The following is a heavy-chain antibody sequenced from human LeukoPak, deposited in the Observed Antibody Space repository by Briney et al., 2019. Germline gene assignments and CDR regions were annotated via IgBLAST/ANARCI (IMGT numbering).Heavy chain of an antibody. V-gene: IGHV3-23*01. CDR3: AKGSGGSRNYFDY. J-gene: IGHJ4*02. D-gene: IGHD2-15*01. Sequence: PGGSLRLSCAASGFTFNDYAMFWVRRVPGKGLEWVSAINGRGVTTYYADSVKGRFTISRDNSKNMLNLQMNSLRAEDTAVYFCAKGSGGSRNYFDYWGQGTLVTVSS. CDR2: INGRGVTT. CDR1: GFTFNDYA.